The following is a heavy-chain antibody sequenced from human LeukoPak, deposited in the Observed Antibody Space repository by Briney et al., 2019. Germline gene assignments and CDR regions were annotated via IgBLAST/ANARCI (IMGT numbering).Heavy chain of an antibody. J-gene: IGHJ4*02. CDR2: ISSSGSAI. Sequence: GGSLRLSCAASGFTFSSYEINWVRQAPGKGLEWVSYISSSGSAIYYADSVKGRFTISRDNAKNSLYLQMNSLRAEDTAVYYCARENGGYCSGGSCYSDNYFDYWGQRTLVTVSS. V-gene: IGHV3-48*03. CDR1: GFTFSSYE. D-gene: IGHD2-15*01. CDR3: ARENGGYCSGGSCYSDNYFDY.